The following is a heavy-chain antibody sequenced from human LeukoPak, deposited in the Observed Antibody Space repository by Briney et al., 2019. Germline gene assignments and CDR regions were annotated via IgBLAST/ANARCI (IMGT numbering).Heavy chain of an antibody. Sequence: SETLSLTCSVSGGSISSSSYYWGWIRQPPGKGLESFGTIYYSGSSYYNPSIKSRATISVDTTNTQFSLIMSSVTAADTAVYYCARLRSTVTILYYFDYWGQGTLVTVSS. D-gene: IGHD4-17*01. V-gene: IGHV4-39*01. CDR3: ARLRSTVTILYYFDY. J-gene: IGHJ4*02. CDR2: IYYSGSS. CDR1: GGSISSSSYY.